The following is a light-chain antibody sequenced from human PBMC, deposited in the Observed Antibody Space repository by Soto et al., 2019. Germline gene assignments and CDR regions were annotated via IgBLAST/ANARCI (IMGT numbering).Light chain of an antibody. CDR2: GAS. CDR3: QQYNNWPRT. J-gene: IGKJ1*01. Sequence: EVAMTQSPVSLSVSPGERATLSCRASQSVSSNLAWYQQKPGQSPRLLIYGASTRATGIPARFSGGGSGTEFTLTITSLQSEDFAVYFCQQYNNWPRTFGQGTKVDIK. V-gene: IGKV3-15*01. CDR1: QSVSSN.